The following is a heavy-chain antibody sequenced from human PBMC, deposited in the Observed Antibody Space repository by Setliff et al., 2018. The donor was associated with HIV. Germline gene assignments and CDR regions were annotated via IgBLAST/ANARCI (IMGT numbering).Heavy chain of an antibody. J-gene: IGHJ2*01. Sequence: SETLSLTCTVSSSSIRSGGYYWNWIRQHPGKGLEWIGYIYHSGSTYYNPSLKSRVTISVDTSKNQFSLKLSSVTAADTAIYYCARGTPDHEVWYFDLWGRGTLVTVPQ. CDR1: SSSIRSGGYY. CDR3: ARGTPDHEVWYFDL. CDR2: IYHSGST. V-gene: IGHV4-31*03.